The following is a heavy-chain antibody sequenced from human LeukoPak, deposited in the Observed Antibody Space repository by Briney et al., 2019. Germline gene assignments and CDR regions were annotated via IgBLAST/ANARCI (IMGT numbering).Heavy chain of an antibody. CDR1: GGSISSSSYY. V-gene: IGHV4-39*01. J-gene: IGHJ6*02. CDR2: IYYSGST. Sequence: SETLSLTCTVSGGSISSSSYYWGWIRQPPGKGLEWIGSIYYSGSTYYNPSLKSRVTISVDTSKNQFSLKLSSVTAADTAVYYCASTAGRDGYNFPYLYYYYGMDVWGQGTTVTVSS. CDR3: ASTAGRDGYNFPYLYYYYGMDV. D-gene: IGHD5-24*01.